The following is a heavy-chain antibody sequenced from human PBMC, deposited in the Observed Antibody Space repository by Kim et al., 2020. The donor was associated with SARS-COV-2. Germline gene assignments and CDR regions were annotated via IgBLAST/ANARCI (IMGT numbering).Heavy chain of an antibody. J-gene: IGHJ5*02. Sequence: ASVKVSCKASGYTFTSYAMNWVRQAPGQGLEWMGWINTNTGNPTYAQGFTGRFVFSLDTSVSTAYLQISSLKAEDTAVYYCARDRITMVRGVIAYLKYNWFDPWGQGTLVTVSS. CDR3: ARDRITMVRGVIAYLKYNWFDP. D-gene: IGHD3-10*01. CDR1: GYTFTSYA. V-gene: IGHV7-4-1*02. CDR2: INTNTGNP.